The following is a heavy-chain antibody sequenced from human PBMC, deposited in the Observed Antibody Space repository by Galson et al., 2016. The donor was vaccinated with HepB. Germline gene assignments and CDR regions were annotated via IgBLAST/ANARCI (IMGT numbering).Heavy chain of an antibody. V-gene: IGHV6-1*01. CDR3: SRGWSNLDY. Sequence: CAISGDSVLNNNLAWNWIRQSPSRGLEWLGRTYHRSQWYHDYAVSVRNRITIDPDTAKNQFSLQWKSVSPDDTAVYYCSRGWSNLDYWGQGSLVVVSS. D-gene: IGHD3-16*02. CDR2: TYHRSQWYH. J-gene: IGHJ4*02. CDR1: GDSVLNNNLA.